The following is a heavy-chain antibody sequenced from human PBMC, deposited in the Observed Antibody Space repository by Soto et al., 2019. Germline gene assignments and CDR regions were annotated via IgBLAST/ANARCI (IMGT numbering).Heavy chain of an antibody. Sequence: GASVKVSCKASGGTFSSYAISWVRQAPGQGLEWMGGIIPIFGTANYAQKFQGRVTITADESTSTAYMELSSLRSDDTAVYYCARDGIAAAGFWVDYWGQGTLVTVSS. J-gene: IGHJ4*02. D-gene: IGHD6-13*01. CDR2: IIPIFGTA. V-gene: IGHV1-69*13. CDR3: ARDGIAAAGFWVDY. CDR1: GGTFSSYA.